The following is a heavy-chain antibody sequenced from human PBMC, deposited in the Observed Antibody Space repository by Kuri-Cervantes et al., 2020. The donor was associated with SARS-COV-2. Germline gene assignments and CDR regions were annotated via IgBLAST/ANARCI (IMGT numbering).Heavy chain of an antibody. CDR1: GFTFSSYS. J-gene: IGHJ5*02. D-gene: IGHD4-17*01. V-gene: IGHV3-23*01. CDR3: AKATGLGWFDP. CDR2: ISGSGGST. Sequence: GGSLRLSCAASGFTFSSYSMNWVRQAPGKGPEWVSAISGSGGSTYYADSVKGRFTISRDNSKNTLYLQMNSLRAEDTAVYYCAKATGLGWFDPWGQGTLVTVSS.